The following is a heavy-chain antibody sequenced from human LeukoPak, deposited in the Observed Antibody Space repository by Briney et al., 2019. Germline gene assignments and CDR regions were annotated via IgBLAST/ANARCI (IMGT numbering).Heavy chain of an antibody. Sequence: AGGSLRLSCAASGFTFSSYSMNWVRQAPGKGLEWVSYISSSSSTIYYADSVKGRFTISRDNAKNSLYLQMNSLRAEDTAVYYCTRDWRGDYVSYWGQGTLVTVSS. CDR3: TRDWRGDYVSY. CDR2: ISSSSSTI. J-gene: IGHJ4*02. V-gene: IGHV3-48*04. CDR1: GFTFSSYS. D-gene: IGHD3-10*01.